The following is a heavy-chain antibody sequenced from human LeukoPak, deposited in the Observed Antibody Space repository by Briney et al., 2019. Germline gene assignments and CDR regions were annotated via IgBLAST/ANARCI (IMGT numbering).Heavy chain of an antibody. Sequence: LTGGSLRLSCAASGFTFDDYGMSWVRQAPGKGLEWVSGINWNGDSTGYADSVKGRFTISRDNAKNSLYLQMIRLRAEDTAFYYCARVYYYDDRGYYDWGRGTLVTVSS. D-gene: IGHD3-22*01. CDR3: ARVYYYDDRGYYD. CDR1: GFTFDDYG. V-gene: IGHV3-20*04. J-gene: IGHJ4*02. CDR2: INWNGDST.